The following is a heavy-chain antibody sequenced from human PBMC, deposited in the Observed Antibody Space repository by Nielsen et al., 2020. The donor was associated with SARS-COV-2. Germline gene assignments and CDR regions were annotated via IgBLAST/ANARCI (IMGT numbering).Heavy chain of an antibody. J-gene: IGHJ6*02. D-gene: IGHD3-10*01. V-gene: IGHV3-33*01. CDR1: GFTFSSYG. CDR3: ARDETDYYGSGRYGMDV. CDR2: IWYDGSNK. Sequence: GESLKISCAASGFTFSSYGMHWVRQAPGKGLEWVAVIWYDGSNKYYADSVKGRFTISRDNSKNTLYLPMNSLRAEDTAVYYCARDETDYYGSGRYGMDVWGQGTTVTVSS.